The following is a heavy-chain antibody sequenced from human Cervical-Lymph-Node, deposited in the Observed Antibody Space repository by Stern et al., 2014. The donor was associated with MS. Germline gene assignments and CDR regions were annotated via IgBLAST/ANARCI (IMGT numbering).Heavy chain of an antibody. CDR1: GGSISSGGYY. D-gene: IGHD5-18*01. Sequence: QVQLQESGPGLVKPSQTLSLTCTVSGGSISSGGYYWSWLRQQPGNGLEGIRFLYYSGSTYDHPSLQSRVNISVGTAKNQFSLKLSSVTAADTAVYYCARDLGYSYGTDYYGMDVWGQGTTVTVSS. V-gene: IGHV4-31*03. J-gene: IGHJ6*02. CDR2: LYYSGST. CDR3: ARDLGYSYGTDYYGMDV.